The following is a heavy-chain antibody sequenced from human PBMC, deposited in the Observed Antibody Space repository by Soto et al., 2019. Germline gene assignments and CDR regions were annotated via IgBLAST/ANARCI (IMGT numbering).Heavy chain of an antibody. CDR2: MSGSGGST. D-gene: IGHD3-22*01. J-gene: IGHJ6*02. CDR1: GFTFSSYA. CDR3: AKDSPGSSGYYLLRYYYGMDV. V-gene: IGHV3-23*01. Sequence: EVQLLESGGGLVQPGGSLRLSCAAYGFTFSSYAMSWVRQAPGKGLEWDSSMSGSGGSTYYADSVKGRFTISRDNTKNTLYLQMNSLRAEDTAVYYCAKDSPGSSGYYLLRYYYGMDVWGQGTTVTVSS.